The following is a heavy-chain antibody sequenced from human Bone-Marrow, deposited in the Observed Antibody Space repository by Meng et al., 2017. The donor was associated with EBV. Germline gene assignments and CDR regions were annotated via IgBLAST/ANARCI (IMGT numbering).Heavy chain of an antibody. D-gene: IGHD2/OR15-2a*01. CDR3: ARVSRTNIGRLDY. Sequence: QVRSKLGGAGLFKPSETLSLSCTVHGGSLRGYYWIWIRQPPGKGLEWIGEINHSGSTDFNSSLESRVTMSVDTSKNQFSLRLNSVTAADTAVYYCARVSRTNIGRLDYWGQGSLVTVSS. V-gene: IGHV4-34*01. CDR1: GGSLRGYY. J-gene: IGHJ4*02. CDR2: INHSGST.